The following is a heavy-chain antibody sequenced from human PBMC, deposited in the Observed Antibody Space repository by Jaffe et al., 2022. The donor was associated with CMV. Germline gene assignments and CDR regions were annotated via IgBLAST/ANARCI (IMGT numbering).Heavy chain of an antibody. CDR1: GFTFSSYD. J-gene: IGHJ6*02. CDR2: IGTAGDT. D-gene: IGHD3-22*01. V-gene: IGHV3-13*01. CDR3: AREHKDYDSSGYYYYYGMDV. Sequence: EVQLVESGGGLVQPGGSLRLSCAASGFTFSSYDMHWVRQATGKGLEWVSAIGTAGDTYYPGSVKGRFTISRENAKNSLYLQMNSLRAGDTAVYYCAREHKDYDSSGYYYYYGMDVWGQGTTVTVSS.